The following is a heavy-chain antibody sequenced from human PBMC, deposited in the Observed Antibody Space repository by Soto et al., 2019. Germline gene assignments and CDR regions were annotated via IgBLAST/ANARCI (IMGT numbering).Heavy chain of an antibody. D-gene: IGHD6-13*01. J-gene: IGHJ6*02. V-gene: IGHV3-21*01. CDR2: ISSSSSYI. CDR3: ARDEWEPGIAAAGTVYYGMDV. Sequence: GGSLRLSCAASGFTFSSYSMNWVRQAPGKGLEWVSSISSSSSYIYYADSVKGRFTISRDNAKNSLYLQMNSLRAEDTAVYYCARDEWEPGIAAAGTVYYGMDVWGQGTTVTVSS. CDR1: GFTFSSYS.